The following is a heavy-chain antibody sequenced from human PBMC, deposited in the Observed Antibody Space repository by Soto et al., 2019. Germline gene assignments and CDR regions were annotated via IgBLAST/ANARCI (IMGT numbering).Heavy chain of an antibody. Sequence: GESLKISCKGSGYSFTIYWIGWVRQMPRKGLEWMGIIYPGDSDTRYSPSFQGQVTMSADKSVSTAYLQWSSLKASDTGIYYCARLSTGFCTKTTCQHYFGMDVWGQGTTVTVSS. CDR1: GYSFTIYW. CDR2: IYPGDSDT. CDR3: ARLSTGFCTKTTCQHYFGMDV. J-gene: IGHJ6*02. V-gene: IGHV5-51*01. D-gene: IGHD2-8*01.